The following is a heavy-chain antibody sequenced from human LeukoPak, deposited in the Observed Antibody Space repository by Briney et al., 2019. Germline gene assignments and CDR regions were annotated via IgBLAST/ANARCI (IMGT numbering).Heavy chain of an antibody. CDR1: GYTFTGYY. J-gene: IGHJ4*02. CDR2: INPNSGGT. Sequence: GATVKVSCKASGYTFTGYYMHWVRQAPGQGLEWMGWINPNSGGTNYAQKFQGRVTMTRDTSISTAYMELSRLRSDDTAVYYCARDRSGATTWDYWGQGTLVTVSS. V-gene: IGHV1-2*02. CDR3: ARDRSGATTWDY. D-gene: IGHD1-26*01.